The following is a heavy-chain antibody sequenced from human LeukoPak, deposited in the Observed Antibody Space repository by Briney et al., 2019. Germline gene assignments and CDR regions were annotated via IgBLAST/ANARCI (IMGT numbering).Heavy chain of an antibody. D-gene: IGHD1-26*01. V-gene: IGHV1-2*02. CDR1: GYTFTGYY. J-gene: IGHJ4*02. Sequence: GASVRVSCKASGYTFTGYYIHWVRLAPGQGLEWLGWINPHSAGARYAQKFQGRVTMTTATSISTAYLELSRLTSDDTADYYCARGRISGSQGPDYWGQGTLVTVSS. CDR2: INPHSAGA. CDR3: ARGRISGSQGPDY.